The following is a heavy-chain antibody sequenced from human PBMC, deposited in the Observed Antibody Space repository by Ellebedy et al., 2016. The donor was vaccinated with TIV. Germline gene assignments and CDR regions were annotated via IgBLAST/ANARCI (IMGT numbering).Heavy chain of an antibody. CDR1: GFTFSSYE. CDR2: IRSKAYGGTT. D-gene: IGHD5-18*01. J-gene: IGHJ3*02. Sequence: GESLKISCAASGFTFSSYEMNWVRQAPGKGLEWVGFIRSKAYGGTTEYAASVKGRFTISRDDSKSIAYLQMNSLKTEDTAVYYCTSSYCCDAFDIWGQGTMVTVSS. V-gene: IGHV3-49*04. CDR3: TSSYCCDAFDI.